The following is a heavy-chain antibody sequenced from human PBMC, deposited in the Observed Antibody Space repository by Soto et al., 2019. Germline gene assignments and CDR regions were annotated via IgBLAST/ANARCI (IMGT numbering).Heavy chain of an antibody. CDR2: ISYDGSNK. V-gene: IGHV3-30*03. CDR3: VGGQYYFDY. Sequence: QVQLVESGGDVVQPGRSLRLSCVASGFPFTSYGMHWVREAPGKGLEWVAVISYDGSNKYYADSVKGRFTISRDNSKNTLYLQMNSLRPEDTALYYCVGGQYYFDYRGQGTLVTVSS. D-gene: IGHD3-10*01. J-gene: IGHJ4*02. CDR1: GFPFTSYG.